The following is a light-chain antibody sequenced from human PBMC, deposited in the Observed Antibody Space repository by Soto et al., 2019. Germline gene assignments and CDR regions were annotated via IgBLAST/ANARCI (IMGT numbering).Light chain of an antibody. V-gene: IGLV2-14*03. J-gene: IGLJ1*01. CDR2: DVN. Sequence: QSALTQPASVSGSPGQSITISCTGTSNDVGNYNYVSWYQDHPGKAPKLIIYDVNNRPSGVPNRFSGSKSGNTASLTISGLQPEDEADYYCSSLTVNSTLYVFGSGTKLTVL. CDR3: SSLTVNSTLYV. CDR1: SNDVGNYNY.